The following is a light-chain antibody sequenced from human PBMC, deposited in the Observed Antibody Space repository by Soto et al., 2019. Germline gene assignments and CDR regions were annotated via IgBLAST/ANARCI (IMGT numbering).Light chain of an antibody. CDR1: QDISSE. CDR3: QQERNYPRT. J-gene: IGKJ1*01. V-gene: IGKV1-6*01. CDR2: GAS. Sequence: AIQMTQSPSSLSASVGDRVTITCRASQDISSELGWYQQRPGKAPKALIYGASNLQSGVPSRFSVSGFGTDFTLTISSLQHEDFATYYCQQERNYPRTFGQGTRVE.